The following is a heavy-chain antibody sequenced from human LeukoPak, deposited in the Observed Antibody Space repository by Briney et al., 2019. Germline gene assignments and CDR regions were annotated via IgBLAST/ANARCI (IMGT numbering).Heavy chain of an antibody. V-gene: IGHV2-5*01. CDR3: AHSPYRSGEFDY. D-gene: IGHD3-10*01. CDR2: IYWNDDK. CDR1: GFSLSTSGVG. J-gene: IGHJ4*02. Sequence: SGPTLVNPTQTLTLTCTFSGFSLSTSGVGVGWIRQPPGKALEWLALIYWNDDKQYRPSLKSRLTITKDTSKNQVVLTMPTMDPVDTATYYCAHSPYRSGEFDYWGQGTLVTVSS.